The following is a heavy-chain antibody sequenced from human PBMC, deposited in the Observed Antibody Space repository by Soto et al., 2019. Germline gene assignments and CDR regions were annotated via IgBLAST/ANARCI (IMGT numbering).Heavy chain of an antibody. CDR3: AKGPHTGPLYYFDY. CDR2: ISGSNNYT. V-gene: IGHV3-23*01. D-gene: IGHD2-8*02. CDR1: GFTFSSYA. Sequence: GGSLRLSCAASGFTFSSYAMSWVRQAPGKGLEWVSAISGSNNYTYYTDSVKGRFTIPRDNSKNTLYLQMNGLRAEDTALYFCAKGPHTGPLYYFDYWGQGTLVTVSS. J-gene: IGHJ4*02.